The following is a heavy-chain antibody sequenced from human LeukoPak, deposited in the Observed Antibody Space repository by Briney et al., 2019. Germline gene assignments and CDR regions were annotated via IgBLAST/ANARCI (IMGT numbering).Heavy chain of an antibody. D-gene: IGHD5-18*01. V-gene: IGHV3-9*01. CDR1: GFTLGDYA. J-gene: IGHJ4*02. CDR2: ISWNSGSI. CDR3: AKDIRSGYSYGDTIFDY. Sequence: GGSLRLSCAASGFTLGDYAMHWVREARAKGLEWVSGISWNSGSIGYADSVKGRFTISRDNAKNSLYLQMNSLRAEDTALYYCAKDIRSGYSYGDTIFDYGGEGTLVTVS.